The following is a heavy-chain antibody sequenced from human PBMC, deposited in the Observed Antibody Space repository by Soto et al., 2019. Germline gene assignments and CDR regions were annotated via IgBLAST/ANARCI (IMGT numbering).Heavy chain of an antibody. J-gene: IGHJ4*02. V-gene: IGHV1-69*13. CDR1: GGTFSSYA. D-gene: IGHD3-22*01. CDR2: IIPIFGTA. Sequence: SVKVSCKASGGTFSSYAISWVRQAPGQGFEWMGGIIPIFGTANYAQKFQGRVTITADESTSTAYMELSSLRSEDTAVYYCARGRTYYYDSSGYWIDYWGQGTLVTVSS. CDR3: ARGRTYYYDSSGYWIDY.